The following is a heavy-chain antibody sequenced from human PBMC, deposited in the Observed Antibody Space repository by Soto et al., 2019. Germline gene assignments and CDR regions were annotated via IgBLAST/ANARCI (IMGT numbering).Heavy chain of an antibody. V-gene: IGHV3-30-3*01. D-gene: IGHD3-9*01. Sequence: QVQLVESGGGVVQPGRSLRLSCAASGFTFSSYAMHWVRQAPGKGLEWVAVISYAGSNEYYADSVKGRFTISRDNSKNTVYMQMNSLRAEDTAVYYCARDQDRYPKCCFEYLSQGTLVTVSS. CDR2: ISYAGSNE. J-gene: IGHJ4*02. CDR3: ARDQDRYPKCCFEY. CDR1: GFTFSSYA.